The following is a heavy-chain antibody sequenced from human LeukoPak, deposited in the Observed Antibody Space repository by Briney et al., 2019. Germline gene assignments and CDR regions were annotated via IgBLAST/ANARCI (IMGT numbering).Heavy chain of an antibody. Sequence: PGGSLRLSCAASGFTFSSYAMSWVRQAPGKGLEWVAVIWYDGSNKYYADSVKGRFTISRDNSKNTLYLQMNSLRAEDTAVYYCAREPEDYFDYWGQGTLVTVSS. CDR1: GFTFSSYA. V-gene: IGHV3-33*08. J-gene: IGHJ4*02. CDR3: AREPEDYFDY. CDR2: IWYDGSNK. D-gene: IGHD1-14*01.